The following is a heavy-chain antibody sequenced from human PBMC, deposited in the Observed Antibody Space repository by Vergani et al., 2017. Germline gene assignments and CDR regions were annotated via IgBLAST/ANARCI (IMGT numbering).Heavy chain of an antibody. J-gene: IGHJ6*03. CDR3: ARPVYIYYMDV. D-gene: IGHD2-8*01. V-gene: IGHV4-61*02. Sequence: QVQLQESGPGLVKPSQTLSLTCTVSGASISSGNYYWNWIRQPAGKGLEWIGRIYTSGSTNYNPSLKSRVTISLDTSKNQFSLKLTSVTAADTAVYYCARPVYIYYMDVWGKGTTVTVSS. CDR2: IYTSGST. CDR1: GASISSGNYY.